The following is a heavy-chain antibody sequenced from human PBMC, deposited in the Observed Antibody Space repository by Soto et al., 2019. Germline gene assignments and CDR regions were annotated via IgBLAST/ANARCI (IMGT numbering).Heavy chain of an antibody. V-gene: IGHV4-38-2*01. D-gene: IGHD2-15*01. CDR1: GFFISSGNY. J-gene: IGHJ3*01. CDR3: ARARWYDAFDV. Sequence: SETLSLTCAVSGFFISSGNYWGCIRKPPGKGLEWIGSIFHGGNTYYNPSLKSRVTISVDMSKNQFSLKLNSVTAADTAVYYCARARWYDAFDVWGQGTVVTVSS. CDR2: IFHGGNT.